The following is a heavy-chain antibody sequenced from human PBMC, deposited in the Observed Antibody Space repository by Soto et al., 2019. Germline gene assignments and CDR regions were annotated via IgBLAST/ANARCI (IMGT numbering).Heavy chain of an antibody. CDR3: AREKEGYNWFDL. CDR2: INPNSGGT. V-gene: IGHV1-2*04. J-gene: IGHJ5*02. Sequence: ASVNVSCKASRYTFTGYYMHSVRQARGQGLEWMGWINPNSGGTNYAQKFQGWVTMTRDTSISTAYMELSRLRSDDTAVYYCAREKEGYNWFDLCGQGTLVIVCS. CDR1: RYTFTGYY.